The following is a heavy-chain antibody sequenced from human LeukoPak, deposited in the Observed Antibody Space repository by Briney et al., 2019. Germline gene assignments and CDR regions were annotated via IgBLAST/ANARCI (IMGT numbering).Heavy chain of an antibody. CDR1: GFTFSSYW. V-gene: IGHV3-7*01. J-gene: IGHJ4*02. CDR2: IKQDGSEK. Sequence: GGSLRLSCAASGFTFSSYWMSWVRQAPGKGLEWVANIKQDGSEKYYVDSVKGRFTISRDNAKNTLYLQMNSLRAEDTAVYYCAREADYYYDSSGYAYWGQGTLVTVSS. D-gene: IGHD3-22*01. CDR3: AREADYYYDSSGYAY.